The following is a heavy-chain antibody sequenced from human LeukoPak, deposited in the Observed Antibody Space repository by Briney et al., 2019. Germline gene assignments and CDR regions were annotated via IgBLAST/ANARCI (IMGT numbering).Heavy chain of an antibody. CDR1: GFTFSSYE. J-gene: IGHJ4*02. D-gene: IGHD3-10*01. CDR2: ISSSGSTI. Sequence: RGSLRLSCAASGFTFSSYEMNWVRQAPGKGLEWVSYISSSGSTIYYADSVKGRFTISRDNAENSLYLQMSSLRAEDTAVYYCARESWATDYWGQGTLVTVSS. CDR3: ARESWATDY. V-gene: IGHV3-48*03.